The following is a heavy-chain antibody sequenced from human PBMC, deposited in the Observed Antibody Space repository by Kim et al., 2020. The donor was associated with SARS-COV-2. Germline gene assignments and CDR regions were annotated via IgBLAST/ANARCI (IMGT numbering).Heavy chain of an antibody. J-gene: IGHJ3*02. CDR2: IDTDTGNP. CDR3: ARSTGWWAVDI. D-gene: IGHD1-1*01. CDR1: GYTFTTYA. V-gene: IGHV1-3*04. Sequence: ASVKVSCTASGYTFTTYAIHWVRRAPGQSLEYVGWIDTDTGNPEYPQKYQGRVTITRDTSARTVYMELSGLTSADTAMYYCARSTGWWAVDIWGLGTMVTVSS.